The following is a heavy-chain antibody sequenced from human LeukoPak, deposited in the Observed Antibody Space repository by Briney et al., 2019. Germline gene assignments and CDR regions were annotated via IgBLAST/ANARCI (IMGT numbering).Heavy chain of an antibody. J-gene: IGHJ4*02. Sequence: QTGGSLRLSCAASGFTFSSYSMNWVRQAPGKGLEWVSYISSSSSTIYYADSVKGRFTISRDNAKNSLYPQMNSLRAEDTAVYYCARDHQVGATNFDYWGQGTLVTVSS. CDR2: ISSSSSTI. V-gene: IGHV3-48*04. CDR3: ARDHQVGATNFDY. CDR1: GFTFSSYS. D-gene: IGHD1-26*01.